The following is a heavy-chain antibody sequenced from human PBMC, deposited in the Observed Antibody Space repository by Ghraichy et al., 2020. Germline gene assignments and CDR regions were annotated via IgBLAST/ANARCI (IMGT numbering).Heavy chain of an antibody. CDR1: GFTFSSYS. Sequence: LSLTCAASGFTFSSYSMNWVRQAPGKGLEWVSSISSSSSYIYYADSVKGRFTISRDNAKNSLYLQMNSLRAEDTAVYYCARERIQPLDYWGQGTLVTVSS. CDR2: ISSSSSYI. D-gene: IGHD5-18*01. V-gene: IGHV3-21*01. CDR3: ARERIQPLDY. J-gene: IGHJ4*02.